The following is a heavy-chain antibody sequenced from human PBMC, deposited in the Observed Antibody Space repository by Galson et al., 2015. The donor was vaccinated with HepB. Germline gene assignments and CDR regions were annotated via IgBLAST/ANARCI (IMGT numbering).Heavy chain of an antibody. D-gene: IGHD6-19*01. CDR1: GFTFSSYS. V-gene: IGHV3-48*01. J-gene: IGHJ4*02. Sequence: SLRLSCAASGFTFSSYSMNWVRQAPGKGLEWVSYISSSSSTIDYADSVKGRFTISRDNAKNSLYLQMNSLRAEDTAVYYCARDDSSGHSDYWGQGTLVTVSS. CDR2: ISSSSSTI. CDR3: ARDDSSGHSDY.